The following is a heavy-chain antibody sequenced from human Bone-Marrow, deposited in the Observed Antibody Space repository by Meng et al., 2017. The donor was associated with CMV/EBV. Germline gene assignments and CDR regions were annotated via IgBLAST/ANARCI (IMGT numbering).Heavy chain of an antibody. CDR3: ARVDY. CDR2: IRYDGSNK. Sequence: GGSLRLSCAASGFNFSSYGIHWVRQAPGKGLEWMAFIRYDGSNKFYADSVKGRFTISRDNSKNTLYLQMNSLRPEDTADYYCARVDYWGQGTLVTVSS. J-gene: IGHJ4*02. V-gene: IGHV3-30*02. CDR1: GFNFSSYG.